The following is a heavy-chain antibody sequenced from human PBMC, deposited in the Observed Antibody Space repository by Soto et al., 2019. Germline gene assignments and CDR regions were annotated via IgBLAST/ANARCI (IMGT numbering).Heavy chain of an antibody. CDR3: ARGGLVVPAEYYFDY. J-gene: IGHJ4*02. CDR2: ISSSSSTI. Sequence: GGSLRLSCAASGFTFSSYSMNWVRQAPGKGLEWVSYISSSSSTIYYADSVKGRFTNSRDNAKNSLYLQMNSLRAEDTAVYYCARGGLVVPAEYYFDYWGQGTLVTVSS. D-gene: IGHD2-2*01. V-gene: IGHV3-48*01. CDR1: GFTFSSYS.